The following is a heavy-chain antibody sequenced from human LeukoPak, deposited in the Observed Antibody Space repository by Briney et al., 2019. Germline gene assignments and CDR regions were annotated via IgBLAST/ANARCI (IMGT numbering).Heavy chain of an antibody. CDR1: GFTFSSYS. D-gene: IGHD6-19*01. V-gene: IGHV3-21*01. Sequence: PGGSLRLSCAASGFTFSSYSMNWVRQAPGKGLEWVSSISSSSSYIYYADSVKGRFTISRDNAKNSLYLQMNSLRAEDTAVYYCARGLFTGYSSGWTGAFDIWGQGTMVTVSS. CDR2: ISSSSSYI. J-gene: IGHJ3*02. CDR3: ARGLFTGYSSGWTGAFDI.